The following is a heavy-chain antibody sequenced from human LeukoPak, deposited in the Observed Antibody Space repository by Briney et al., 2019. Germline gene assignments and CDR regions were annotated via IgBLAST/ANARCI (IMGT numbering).Heavy chain of an antibody. CDR3: ARRRSYGSGSYFVD. Sequence: SETLSLTCAVYGGSFSGYYWSWIRQPPGKGLEWIGEINHSGSTNYNPSLKSRVTISVDTYKNQFSLKLSSVTAADTAVYYCARRRSYGSGSYFVDWGQGTLVTVSS. D-gene: IGHD3-10*01. V-gene: IGHV4-34*01. J-gene: IGHJ4*02. CDR1: GGSFSGYY. CDR2: INHSGST.